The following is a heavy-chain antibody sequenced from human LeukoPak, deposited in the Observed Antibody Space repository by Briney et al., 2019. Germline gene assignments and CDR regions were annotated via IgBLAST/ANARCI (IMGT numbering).Heavy chain of an antibody. CDR2: IYYSGST. CDR3: ARHTRVEYYDFWSGYSLDY. J-gene: IGHJ4*02. D-gene: IGHD3-3*01. V-gene: IGHV4-39*01. CDR1: GGSISSSSYY. Sequence: SSETLSLTCTVSGGSISSSSYYWGWIRQPPGKGLEWIGSIYYSGSTYYNPSLKSRVTISVDTSKNQFSLKLSSVTAADTAVCYCARHTRVEYYDFWSGYSLDYWGQGTLVTASS.